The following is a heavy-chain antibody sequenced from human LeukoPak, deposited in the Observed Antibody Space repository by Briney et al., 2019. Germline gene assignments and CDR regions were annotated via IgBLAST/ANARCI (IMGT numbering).Heavy chain of an antibody. CDR1: GGTFSSYA. D-gene: IGHD4-11*01. CDR2: IMPVFGTA. Sequence: ASVKVSCKAYGGTFSSYAMSWVRQAPGQGLEWLAGIMPVFGTAYYAQTLQGRVTITTDKSKSTDYMELSSLRAEDTAVYYCARDWKSNYRLSWFDPWGQGTLVTVSS. J-gene: IGHJ5*02. V-gene: IGHV1-69*05. CDR3: ARDWKSNYRLSWFDP.